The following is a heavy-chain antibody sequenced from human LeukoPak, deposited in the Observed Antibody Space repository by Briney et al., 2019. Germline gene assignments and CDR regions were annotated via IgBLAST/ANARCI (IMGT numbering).Heavy chain of an antibody. CDR1: GGSINSFY. J-gene: IGHJ4*02. Sequence: KASETLSLTCTVSGGSINSFYWSWIRQPAGKGLEWIGRIYTSGSTNYSPSLKSRVTMSVDTSKNQFSLNLSSVTAADTAVYYCARDGPPRQFDYGGKEPLVPVP. CDR2: IYTSGST. V-gene: IGHV4-4*07. CDR3: ARDGPPRQFDY.